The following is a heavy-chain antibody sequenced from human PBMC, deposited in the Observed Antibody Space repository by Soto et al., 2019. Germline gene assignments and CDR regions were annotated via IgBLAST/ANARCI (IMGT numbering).Heavy chain of an antibody. CDR2: IMPVFATT. Sequence: QVQVVQSGAEVKKPGSSVKVSCKASGGTFSSYAVNWVRQAPGQCLEWMGVIMPVFATTHYAQNSHGRVTITADDSTGTAYLELSSLRSFDKAAYYCGISGLRSCSGARCYTYFHFVGKVPLVTVSS. D-gene: IGHD2-15*01. CDR1: GGTFSSYA. J-gene: IGHJ4*02. V-gene: IGHV1-69*01. CDR3: GISGLRSCSGARCYTYFHF.